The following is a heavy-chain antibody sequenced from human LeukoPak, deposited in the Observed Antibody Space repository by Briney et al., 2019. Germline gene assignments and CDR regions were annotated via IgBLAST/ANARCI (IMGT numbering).Heavy chain of an antibody. CDR1: GGSISSYY. CDR3: ARLGSSWPHYYSDY. V-gene: IGHV4-4*07. CDR2: IYTSGST. J-gene: IGHJ4*02. D-gene: IGHD6-13*01. Sequence: SETLSLTCTVSGGSISSYYWSWIRQPAGKGLEWIGRIYTSGSTYYNPSLKSRVTISVDTSKNQFSLRLTSVTAADTAMYYCARLGSSWPHYYSDYWGQGTLVSVSS.